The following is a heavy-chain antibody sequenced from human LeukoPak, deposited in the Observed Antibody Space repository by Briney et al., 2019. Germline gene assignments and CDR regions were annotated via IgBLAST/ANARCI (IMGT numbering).Heavy chain of an antibody. Sequence: PGGSLRLSCAAYGFTFYNVWMNWVPPAPGKGREGVSHIKSEGAGGATDYAEPVTGRITTSSNASKDKLYLQMARLKTEDTAVYYCTSGPIVAGEAFDYWGQGTLVTVSS. CDR1: GFTFYNVW. CDR2: IKSEGAGGAT. CDR3: TSGPIVAGEAFDY. D-gene: IGHD5-12*01. J-gene: IGHJ4*02. V-gene: IGHV3-15*01.